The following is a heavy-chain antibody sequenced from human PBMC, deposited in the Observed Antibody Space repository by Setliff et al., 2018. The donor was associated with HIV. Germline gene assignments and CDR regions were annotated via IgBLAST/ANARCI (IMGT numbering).Heavy chain of an antibody. D-gene: IGHD3-22*01. V-gene: IGHV1-24*01. Sequence: ASVKVSCKVSGYSLTDLSIHWVRQAPGKGLEWMGGFDPEDGETVYAQKLQGRVTMTEDTSTDTAYMELSSLRSEDTAMYYCATIRAYYYDSSGQEYSQYWGHGTLVPSPQ. CDR1: GYSLTDLS. J-gene: IGHJ1*01. CDR2: FDPEDGET. CDR3: ATIRAYYYDSSGQEYSQY.